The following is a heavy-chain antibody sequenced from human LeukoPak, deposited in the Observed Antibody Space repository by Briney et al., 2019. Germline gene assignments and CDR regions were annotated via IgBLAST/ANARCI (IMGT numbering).Heavy chain of an antibody. CDR3: ARLMFLWPPIYFDY. V-gene: IGHV3-7*04. J-gene: IGHJ4*02. CDR2: IKPDGGER. D-gene: IGHD2-8*01. Sequence: GGSLRLSCVASGFTFRSSWMGWVRQAPGKGLDWVAHIKPDGGERYYVDSVKGRFTISRDNARDSVYLQMNSLGVEDTAVYYCARLMFLWPPIYFDYWGQGSLVTVSS. CDR1: GFTFRSSW.